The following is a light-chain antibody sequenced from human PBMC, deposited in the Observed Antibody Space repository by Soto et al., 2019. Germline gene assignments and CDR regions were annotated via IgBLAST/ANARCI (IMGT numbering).Light chain of an antibody. Sequence: EIVLTQSPSTLSLSPGERATXSCRASQSVSSSSLAWYQQKRGQAPRLLIHDASSRATGIPDRFSGSGSGTDFTLTISRLEPEDFAVYYCQQYGGSPRTCGQGTKVDIK. V-gene: IGKV3-20*01. CDR2: DAS. CDR1: QSVSSSS. CDR3: QQYGGSPRT. J-gene: IGKJ1*01.